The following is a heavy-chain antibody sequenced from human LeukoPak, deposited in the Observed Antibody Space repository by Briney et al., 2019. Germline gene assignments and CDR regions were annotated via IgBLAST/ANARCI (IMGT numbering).Heavy chain of an antibody. V-gene: IGHV4-34*01. Sequence: SETLSLTCAVYGGAFNGYYWSWIRQSPGKGLEWIGEVDHSGRTNYNPSLKSRLTMSVDTSKNQFSLKLTSVTAADTAIYYCARVPPPGATAYGAVDSWGRGTLVTVSS. CDR1: GGAFNGYY. CDR3: ARVPPPGATAYGAVDS. CDR2: VDHSGRT. J-gene: IGHJ5*01. D-gene: IGHD3-10*01.